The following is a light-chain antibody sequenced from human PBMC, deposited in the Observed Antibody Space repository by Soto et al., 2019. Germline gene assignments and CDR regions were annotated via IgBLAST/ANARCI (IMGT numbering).Light chain of an antibody. CDR2: DAS. V-gene: IGKV3-11*01. CDR3: QQRSNWPLT. J-gene: IGKJ4*01. Sequence: EIVMTQYTATLSVSPGERSTLSFSSSQSVSNNYLAWYQQKPGQAPSLLIFDASYSATDIPARFSGSGSGTDFTLTISSLEPEDFAVYYCQQRSNWPLTFGGGTMVDIK. CDR1: QSVSNNY.